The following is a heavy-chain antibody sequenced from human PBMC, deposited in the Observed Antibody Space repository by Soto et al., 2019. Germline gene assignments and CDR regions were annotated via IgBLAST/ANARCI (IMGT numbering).Heavy chain of an antibody. CDR3: TSEITPIAAAGTWFDP. D-gene: IGHD6-13*01. CDR1: GFTFGDYA. CDR2: IRSKAYGGST. Sequence: GGSLRLSCTASGFTFGDYAMSWFRQAPGKGLEWVGFIRSKAYGGSTEYAASVKVRFTISRDDYKSIVYLQMNSLKTEDIADFYCTSEITPIAAAGTWFDPWGQGTLVTVSS. V-gene: IGHV3-49*03. J-gene: IGHJ5*02.